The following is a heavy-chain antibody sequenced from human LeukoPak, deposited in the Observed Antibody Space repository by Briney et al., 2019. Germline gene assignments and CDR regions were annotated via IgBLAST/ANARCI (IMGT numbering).Heavy chain of an antibody. D-gene: IGHD3-22*01. CDR1: GFTISSYG. J-gene: IGHJ3*02. CDR3: AKEDLITMIVETGAFDI. V-gene: IGHV3-30*18. Sequence: GGSLRLSCAASGFTISSYGMHWVRQAPGKGLEWVAVISYDGSNKYYADSVKGRFTISRDNSKNTLYLQMNSLRAEDTAVYYCAKEDLITMIVETGAFDIWGQGTMVTVSS. CDR2: ISYDGSNK.